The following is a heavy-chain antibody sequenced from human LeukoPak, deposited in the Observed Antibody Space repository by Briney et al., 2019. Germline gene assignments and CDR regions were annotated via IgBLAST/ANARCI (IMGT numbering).Heavy chain of an antibody. V-gene: IGHV3-30*18. CDR2: ISYDGSNK. D-gene: IGHD4-17*01. J-gene: IGHJ4*02. CDR1: GFTFSSYG. Sequence: GGSLRLPCAASGFTFSSYGMHWVRQAPGKGLEWVAVISYDGSNKYYADSVKGRFTISRDNSKNTLYLQMNSLRAEDTAVYYCAKPQTRPTDYFDYWGQGTLVTVSS. CDR3: AKPQTRPTDYFDY.